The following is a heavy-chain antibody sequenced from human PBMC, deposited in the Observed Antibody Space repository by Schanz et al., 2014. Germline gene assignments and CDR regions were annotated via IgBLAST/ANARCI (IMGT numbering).Heavy chain of an antibody. CDR2: INTNTGNP. V-gene: IGHV7-4-1*02. CDR1: GYTFTAYY. D-gene: IGHD6-19*01. Sequence: QVLLVQSGAEVKQPGASVKVSCKASGYTFTAYYMHWVRQAPGQGLEWVGWINTNTGNPTYAQGFTGRFVFSLDTSVSTAYLQISSLKAEDTAAYYCTTETIAMAGTFSIWGQGTLVTVSS. CDR3: TTETIAMAGTFSI. J-gene: IGHJ4*02.